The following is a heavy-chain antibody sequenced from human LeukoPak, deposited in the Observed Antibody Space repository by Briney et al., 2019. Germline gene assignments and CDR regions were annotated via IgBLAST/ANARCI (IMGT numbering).Heavy chain of an antibody. CDR2: LNNDGMRK. CDR1: GFAMSTYS. V-gene: IGHV3-74*01. J-gene: IGHJ4*02. D-gene: IGHD5-18*01. Sequence: PGGSLRLSCEVFGFAMSTYSMHWVRQPPGQGLVWVSLLNNDGMRKDYADSVRGPMSISRDNTNNTLYMYMDSPPHAATAVYFCARAGSYNGYDYWGPGTLVTVSS. CDR3: ARAGSYNGYDY.